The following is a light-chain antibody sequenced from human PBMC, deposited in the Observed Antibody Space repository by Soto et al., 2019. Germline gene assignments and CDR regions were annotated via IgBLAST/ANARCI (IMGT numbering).Light chain of an antibody. J-gene: IGLJ2*01. CDR3: AAWDGSLNGVV. Sequence: QSALTQPASVSGSPGQSITISCTGTSSDVGGYNYVSWYQQHPGKAPKLMIYEVSNRPSGVPDRFSGSKSGTSASLAISGLQSEDEADYYCAAWDGSLNGVVFGGGTKLTVL. CDR1: SSDVGGYNY. V-gene: IGLV2-14*01. CDR2: EVS.